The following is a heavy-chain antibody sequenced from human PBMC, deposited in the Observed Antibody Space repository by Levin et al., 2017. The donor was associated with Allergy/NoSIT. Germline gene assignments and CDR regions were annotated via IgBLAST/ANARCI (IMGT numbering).Heavy chain of an antibody. Sequence: SGPTLVKPTQTLTLTCTFSGFSLSTTGVGVGWIRPPPGEALEWLAVIYWDDDKRYSPSLKSRLTITKDTSKNQVVLTMANMDPVDTATYYCGHRPNGYISGWDQAIFDYWGQGTLVTVSS. V-gene: IGHV2-5*02. CDR2: IYWDDDK. CDR3: GHRPNGYISGWDQAIFDY. J-gene: IGHJ4*02. CDR1: GFSLSTTGVG. D-gene: IGHD6-19*01.